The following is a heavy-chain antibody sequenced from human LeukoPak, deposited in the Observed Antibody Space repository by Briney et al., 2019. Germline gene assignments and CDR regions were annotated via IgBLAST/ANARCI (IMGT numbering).Heavy chain of an antibody. CDR2: IYHSGST. CDR1: GGSISSYY. Sequence: SETLSLTCTVSGGSISSYYWSWIRQPHGKGLAWIGYIYHSGSTNYNPSLMSRVTMSVDTSKNQFSLKLNSVTAADSAVYYTATEYGYGMWGFAYWGQGTLVTVSS. J-gene: IGHJ4*02. V-gene: IGHV4-59*01. CDR3: ATEYGYGMWGFAY. D-gene: IGHD5-18*01.